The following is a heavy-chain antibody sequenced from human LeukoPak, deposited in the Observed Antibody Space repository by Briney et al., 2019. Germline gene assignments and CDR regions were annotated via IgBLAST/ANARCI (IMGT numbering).Heavy chain of an antibody. CDR2: TYYRSKWYN. D-gene: IGHD2-15*01. CDR1: GDSVSSHSAA. Sequence: SQTLSLTCAISGDSVSSHSAAWNWIRQSPSRGLEWLGRTYYRSKWYNDYAVSVKSRITINPDTSKNQFSLQLNSVTPEDTAVYFCAANLGYCSGGSCFSWFDPWGQGTLVTVSS. CDR3: AANLGYCSGGSCFSWFDP. J-gene: IGHJ5*02. V-gene: IGHV6-1*01.